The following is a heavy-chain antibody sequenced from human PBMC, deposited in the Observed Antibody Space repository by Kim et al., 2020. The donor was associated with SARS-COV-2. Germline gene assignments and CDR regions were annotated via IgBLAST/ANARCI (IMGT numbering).Heavy chain of an antibody. CDR3: VRVEEVAGVYYYAMDV. J-gene: IGHJ6*02. Sequence: ASVKVSCKASGYTFTSYAMHWVRQAPGQRLEWMGWINAGNGNTKYSQKFQGRVTITRDTSASTGYMDLSSLRSEDTAVYYCVRVEEVAGVYYYAMDVWGQ. D-gene: IGHD6-19*01. CDR1: GYTFTSYA. CDR2: INAGNGNT. V-gene: IGHV1-3*01.